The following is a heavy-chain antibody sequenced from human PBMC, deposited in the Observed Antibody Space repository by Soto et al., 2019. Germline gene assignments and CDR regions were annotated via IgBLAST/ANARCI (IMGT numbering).Heavy chain of an antibody. V-gene: IGHV1-69*13. J-gene: IGHJ6*02. CDR2: IIPIFGTA. CDR1: GGTFSSYA. Sequence: SVKVSCKASGGTFSSYAISWVRQAPGQGLEWMGGIIPIFGTANYAQKFQGRVTITADESTSTAYMELSSLRSEDTAVYYCARLHSSSWYGGGHPNYYYGMDVWGQGTTVTSP. D-gene: IGHD6-13*01. CDR3: ARLHSSSWYGGGHPNYYYGMDV.